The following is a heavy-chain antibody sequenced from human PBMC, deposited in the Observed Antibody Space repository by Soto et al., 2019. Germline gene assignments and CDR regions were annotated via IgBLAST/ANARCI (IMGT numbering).Heavy chain of an antibody. CDR3: ARAFWMVRGPTGGSYYFDD. J-gene: IGHJ4*02. CDR2: INAGNGNT. Sequence: ASVKVSCKASGYTFTSYAMHWVRQAPGQRLEWMGWINAGNGNTKYSQKFQGRVTITRDTSASTAYMELSSLRSEDTAVYYCARAFWMVRGPTGGSYYFDDWGQGTLVTVAS. D-gene: IGHD3-10*01. CDR1: GYTFTSYA. V-gene: IGHV1-3*01.